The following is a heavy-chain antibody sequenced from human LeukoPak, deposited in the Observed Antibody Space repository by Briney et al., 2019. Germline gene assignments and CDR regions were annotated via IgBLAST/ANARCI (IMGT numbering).Heavy chain of an antibody. D-gene: IGHD5-18*01. CDR3: TTTGADTRNWFDP. V-gene: IGHV3-15*01. J-gene: IGHJ5*02. CDR2: IKNKIDGGTT. Sequence: GGSLRLSCAASGFSFKDAWMSWVRQAPGKGLEWVGRIKNKIDGGTTDYAAPVKGRFTISREDSKNMLYLQMNSLKTEDTAVYYCTTTGADTRNWFDPWGQGTLVTVSS. CDR1: GFSFKDAW.